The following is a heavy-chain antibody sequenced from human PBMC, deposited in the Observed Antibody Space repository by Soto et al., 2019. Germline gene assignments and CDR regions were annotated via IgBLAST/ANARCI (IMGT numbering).Heavy chain of an antibody. CDR2: INHSGST. J-gene: IGHJ6*02. CDR1: GGSFSGYY. CDR3: ARGYSSSSYYYYYGMDV. Sequence: PSETLSLTCAVYGGSFSGYYWSWIRQPPGKGLEWIGEINHSGSTNYNPSLKSRVTISVDTSKNQFSLKLSSVTAADTAVYYCARGYSSSSYYYYYGMDVWGQGTTVTVSS. V-gene: IGHV4-34*01. D-gene: IGHD6-6*01.